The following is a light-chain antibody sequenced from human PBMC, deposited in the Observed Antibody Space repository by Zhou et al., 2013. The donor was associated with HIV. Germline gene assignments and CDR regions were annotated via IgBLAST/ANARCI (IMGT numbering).Light chain of an antibody. CDR1: QTVSSN. CDR3: QQYATRGALT. Sequence: QSPATLSLSPGERATVSCRASQTVSSNLAWYQQKPGQAPRLLIYGATTRATGVPARFSGYGSGTEFTLTISSLQPEDFAVYYCQQYATRGALTFGGGTRVEIK. V-gene: IGKV3-15*01. J-gene: IGKJ4*01. CDR2: GAT.